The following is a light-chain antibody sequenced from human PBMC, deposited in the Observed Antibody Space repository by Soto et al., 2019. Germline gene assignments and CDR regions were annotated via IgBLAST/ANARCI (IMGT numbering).Light chain of an antibody. CDR2: EVS. J-gene: IGLJ1*01. V-gene: IGLV2-8*01. Sequence: QSALTQPPSASGSPGQSVTISCTGSSSDVGGYNYVSWYQQHPGKAPKLMIYEVSKRPSGVPDRFSGSKSGNTASLTVSGLQAEEEADYYCSSYAGSNTWVFGTGTKVTVL. CDR1: SSDVGGYNY. CDR3: SSYAGSNTWV.